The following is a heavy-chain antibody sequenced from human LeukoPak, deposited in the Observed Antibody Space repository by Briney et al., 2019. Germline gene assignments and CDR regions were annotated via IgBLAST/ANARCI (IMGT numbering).Heavy chain of an antibody. D-gene: IGHD4-23*01. CDR1: GGSFSGYY. CDR2: INHSGST. Sequence: PSETLSLTCAVYGGSFSGYYWSWIRQPPGKGLEWIGEINHSGSTDYNPSLKSRVTISVDTSKNQFSLKLSSVTAADTAVYYCARGRDYGGNSGNWCDPWGQGTLVTVSS. V-gene: IGHV4-34*01. CDR3: ARGRDYGGNSGNWCDP. J-gene: IGHJ5*02.